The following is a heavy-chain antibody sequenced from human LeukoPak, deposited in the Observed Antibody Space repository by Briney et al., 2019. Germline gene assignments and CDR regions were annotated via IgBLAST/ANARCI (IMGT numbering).Heavy chain of an antibody. CDR3: ARTTIYSSGWSFRALAL. Sequence: SVKVSCKASGGTFSSYAISWVRQAPGQGLEWMGGIIPIFGTANYAQKFQGRVTVTADKSTSTAHMELSSLRSEDTAVYYCARTTIYSSGWSFRALALWGQGTLVTVSS. CDR1: GGTFSSYA. CDR2: IIPIFGTA. V-gene: IGHV1-69*06. D-gene: IGHD6-19*01. J-gene: IGHJ4*02.